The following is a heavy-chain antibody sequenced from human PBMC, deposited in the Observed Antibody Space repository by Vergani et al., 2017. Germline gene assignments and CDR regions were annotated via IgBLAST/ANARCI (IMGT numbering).Heavy chain of an antibody. CDR2: ISSSGNTI. CDR1: GFTFSDYY. J-gene: IGHJ3*02. V-gene: IGHV3-11*01. D-gene: IGHD2-2*02. Sequence: QVQLVESGGGLVKPGGSLRLSCAASGFTFSDYYMSWIRQAPGKGLVWVSYISSSGNTIYYADSVKGRFTISRDNAKNSLYLQMNSLRAEDTAVYYCARPKRLGYCSSTSCYTGAFDIWGQGTMVTVSS. CDR3: ARPKRLGYCSSTSCYTGAFDI.